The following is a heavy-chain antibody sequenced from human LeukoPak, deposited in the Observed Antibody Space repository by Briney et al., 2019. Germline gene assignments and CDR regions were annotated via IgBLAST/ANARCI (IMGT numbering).Heavy chain of an antibody. CDR1: GYTFTSYD. D-gene: IGHD3-10*01. J-gene: IGHJ6*03. CDR3: ARGRRVVRGVLFSTYYYYYYMDV. V-gene: IGHV1-8*03. CDR2: MNPNSGNT. Sequence: ASVKVSCKASGYTFTSYDINWVRQATGQGLEWIGWMNPNSGNTGYAQKFQGRVTITRNTSISTAYMELSSLRSEDTAVYYCARGRRVVRGVLFSTYYYYYYMDVWGKGTTVTVSS.